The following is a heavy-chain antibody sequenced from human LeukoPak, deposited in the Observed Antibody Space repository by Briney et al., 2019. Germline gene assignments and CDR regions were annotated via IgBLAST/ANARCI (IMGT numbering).Heavy chain of an antibody. V-gene: IGHV1-46*01. CDR2: INPSGGST. CDR1: GYTFTSYY. J-gene: IGHJ5*02. Sequence: ASVKVSCKASGYTFTSYYMHWVRQAPGQGLEWMGIINPSGGSTSYAQKFQGRVTMTRDTSISTAYMELSRLRSDDTAVYYCARVDRFDPWGQGTLVTVSS. CDR3: ARVDRFDP.